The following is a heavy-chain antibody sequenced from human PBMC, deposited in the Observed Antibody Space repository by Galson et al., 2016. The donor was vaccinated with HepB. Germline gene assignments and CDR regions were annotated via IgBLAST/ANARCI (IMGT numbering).Heavy chain of an antibody. Sequence: SLRLSCAASGFTLGNYWMNWARQAPGKGLEWLANIKKDESEINYVDSVKGRFTISRDNAKNSLYLQMNSLRAEDTAVYYCAKDGRIYCSSASCHDHFHYWGQGTLVTVSS. D-gene: IGHD2-2*01. V-gene: IGHV3-7*01. CDR1: GFTLGNYW. J-gene: IGHJ4*02. CDR2: IKKDESEI. CDR3: AKDGRIYCSSASCHDHFHY.